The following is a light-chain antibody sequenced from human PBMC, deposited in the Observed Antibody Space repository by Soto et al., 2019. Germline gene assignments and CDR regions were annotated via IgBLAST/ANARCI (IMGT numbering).Light chain of an antibody. V-gene: IGKV3-20*01. Sequence: EIVLTQSPGTLSLSPGERATLSCRARQSVSSSYLAWYQQKPGQAPRLLIYGTSSRATGIPDRFSGSGSRTDFTLTITRLEPEDFAVYYCHQYGISPPRTFGQGTKVEIK. J-gene: IGKJ1*01. CDR2: GTS. CDR1: QSVSSSY. CDR3: HQYGISPPRT.